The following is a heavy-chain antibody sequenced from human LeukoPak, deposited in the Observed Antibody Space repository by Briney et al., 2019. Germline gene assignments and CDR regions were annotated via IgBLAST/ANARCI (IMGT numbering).Heavy chain of an antibody. D-gene: IGHD1-26*01. CDR2: FDPEDGET. CDR3: ATDHSKAVGATLQYAFDI. CDR1: GYTLTELS. V-gene: IGHV1-24*01. Sequence: ASVKVSCKVSGYTLTELSMQWVRQAPGKGLEWMGGFDPEDGETIYAPKFQGRVTMTEDTSTDTAYMELSSLRSEDTAVYYCATDHSKAVGATLQYAFDIWGQGTMVTVSS. J-gene: IGHJ3*02.